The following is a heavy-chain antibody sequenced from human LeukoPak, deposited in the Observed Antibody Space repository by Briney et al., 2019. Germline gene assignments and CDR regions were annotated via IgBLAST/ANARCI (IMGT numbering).Heavy chain of an antibody. Sequence: GASVKVSCKASGYTFTSYGISWVRQAPGQGLEGMGWISAYNGNTNYAQKLQGRVTMTTDTSTSTAYMELRSLRSDDTAVYYCARGCHGGGSCYDNWLDPWGQGTLVTVSS. CDR2: ISAYNGNT. CDR1: GYTFTSYG. V-gene: IGHV1-18*01. D-gene: IGHD2-15*01. CDR3: ARGCHGGGSCYDNWLDP. J-gene: IGHJ5*02.